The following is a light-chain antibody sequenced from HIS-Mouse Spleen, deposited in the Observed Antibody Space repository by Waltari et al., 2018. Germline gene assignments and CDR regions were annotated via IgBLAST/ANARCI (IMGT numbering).Light chain of an antibody. CDR2: EDS. Sequence: SYELTQPPSVSVSPGQTAGITCSGDALPQKYAYWSQQKSGQAPVLVIYEDSKRPSGIPERFSGSSSGTMATLTISGAQVEDEADYYCYSTDSSGNHRVFGGGTKLTVL. J-gene: IGLJ3*02. CDR3: YSTDSSGNHRV. V-gene: IGLV3-10*01. CDR1: ALPQKY.